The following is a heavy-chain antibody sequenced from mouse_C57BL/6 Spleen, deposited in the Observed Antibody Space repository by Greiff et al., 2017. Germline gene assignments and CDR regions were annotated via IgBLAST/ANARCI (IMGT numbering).Heavy chain of an antibody. CDR1: GFNIKDYY. D-gene: IGHD1-1*01. V-gene: IGHV14-2*01. J-gene: IGHJ3*01. Sequence: VQLQQSGAELVKSGASVKLSCTASGFNIKDYYMHWVKQRTEQGLEWIGRIDPEDGETKSAPKFQGKATITADTSSNTAYLQLSSLTSEDTAVYYCARPHGSSDETWFAYWGQGTLVTVSA. CDR3: ARPHGSSDETWFAY. CDR2: IDPEDGET.